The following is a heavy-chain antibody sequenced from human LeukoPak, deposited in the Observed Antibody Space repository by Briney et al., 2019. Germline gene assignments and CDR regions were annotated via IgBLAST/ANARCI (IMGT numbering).Heavy chain of an antibody. CDR3: ARDCSSGYYYYYYMDV. V-gene: IGHV1-2*02. D-gene: IGHD6-19*01. CDR1: GYTFTGYY. CDR2: INPNSGGT. Sequence: ASVKVFCKASGYTFTGYYMHWVRQAPGQGLEGMRGINPNSGGTNYAQKFQGRVTMTRDTSISTAYMELSRLRSDDTAVYYCARDCSSGYYYYYYMDVWGKGTTVTVSS. J-gene: IGHJ6*03.